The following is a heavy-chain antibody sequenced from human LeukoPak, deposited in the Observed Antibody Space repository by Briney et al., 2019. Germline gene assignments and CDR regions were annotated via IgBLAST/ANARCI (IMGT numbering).Heavy chain of an antibody. Sequence: SETLSLTCIVSGGSISSYYWSWIRQPPGKGLEWIGYIYYSGSTYYNPSLKSRVTISVDTSKNQFSLKLSSVTAADTAVYYCASEYSSSNWFDPWGQGTLVTVSS. CDR2: IYYSGST. J-gene: IGHJ5*02. CDR1: GGSISSYY. D-gene: IGHD6-6*01. V-gene: IGHV4-59*12. CDR3: ASEYSSSNWFDP.